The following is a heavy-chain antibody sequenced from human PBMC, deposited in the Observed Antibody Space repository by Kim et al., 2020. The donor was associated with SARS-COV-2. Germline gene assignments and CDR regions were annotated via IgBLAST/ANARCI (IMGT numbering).Heavy chain of an antibody. CDR3: ATTPRYSSSWSTYNWFDP. CDR1: GGSFSGYY. CDR2: INHSGST. Sequence: SETLSLTCAVYGGSFSGYYWSWIRQPPGKGLEWIGEINHSGSTNYNPSLKSRVTISVDTSKNQFSLKLSSVTAADTAVYYCATTPRYSSSWSTYNWFDPWGQGTLVTVSS. D-gene: IGHD6-13*01. V-gene: IGHV4-34*01. J-gene: IGHJ5*02.